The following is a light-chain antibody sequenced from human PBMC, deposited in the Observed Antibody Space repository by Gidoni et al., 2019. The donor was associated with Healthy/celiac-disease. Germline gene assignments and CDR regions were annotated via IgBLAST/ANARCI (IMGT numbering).Light chain of an antibody. V-gene: IGKV1-33*01. Sequence: RVTITCQASQDISNYLNWYQKKPGKATNTLIYDASNLETGVPSRFSGSGSGTDFTFTISSLQHEDIATYYCQQYDTLPLFGQGTKLEIK. CDR3: QQYDTLPL. CDR2: DAS. J-gene: IGKJ2*01. CDR1: QDISNY.